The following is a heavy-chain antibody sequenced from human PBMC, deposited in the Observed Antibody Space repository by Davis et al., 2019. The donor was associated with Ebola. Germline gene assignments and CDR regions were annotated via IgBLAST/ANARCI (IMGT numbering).Heavy chain of an antibody. Sequence: PGGSLRLSCAASQFTFSSYTMNWVRQAPGKGLEWVASITSGSNYIYYADSVKGRFTISRDNSKNTLYLQMNSLTADDTAVYYCARTGGAGAFDVWGQGTMVTVSS. D-gene: IGHD6-19*01. CDR2: ITSGSNYI. CDR1: QFTFSSYT. J-gene: IGHJ3*01. V-gene: IGHV3-21*01. CDR3: ARTGGAGAFDV.